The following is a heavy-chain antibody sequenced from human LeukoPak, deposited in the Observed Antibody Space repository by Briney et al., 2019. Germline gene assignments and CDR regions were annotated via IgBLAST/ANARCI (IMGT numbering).Heavy chain of an antibody. CDR3: AKDVDVVAPHPLDY. CDR1: GFTFSSYA. J-gene: IGHJ4*02. Sequence: GGSLRLSCAASGFTFSSYALSWVRQAPGKGLEWVSAISGSGGTTYYADSVKGRFTISRDNSKNTLYLQMNSLSAEDTAVYYCAKDVDVVAPHPLDYWGQGTLVTVSS. D-gene: IGHD5-12*01. V-gene: IGHV3-23*01. CDR2: ISGSGGTT.